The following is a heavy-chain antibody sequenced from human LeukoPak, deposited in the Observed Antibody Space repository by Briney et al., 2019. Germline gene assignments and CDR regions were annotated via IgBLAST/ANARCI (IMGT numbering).Heavy chain of an antibody. J-gene: IGHJ4*02. V-gene: IGHV3-53*01. D-gene: IGHD5-18*01. Sequence: SGGSLRLSCAASGLTVSSNYMNWDRQAPGKGLEWVSALYIGGNTYYADSVRGRFTISRDNSKNTLYLQMNGLRAEDTAIYYCTTAAGYNYGQYWGQGTLVTVSS. CDR2: LYIGGNT. CDR3: TTAAGYNYGQY. CDR1: GLTVSSNY.